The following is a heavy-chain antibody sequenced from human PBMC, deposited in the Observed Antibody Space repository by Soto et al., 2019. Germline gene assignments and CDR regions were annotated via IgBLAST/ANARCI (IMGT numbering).Heavy chain of an antibody. J-gene: IGHJ4*02. CDR2: IIPIFGTA. CDR1: GGTFSSYS. Sequence: QVQLVKSGAAVKKPGSSVKVSCKASGGTFSSYSINWVRQAPGQGLEWMGEIIPIFGTANYAQKFPGRVTITADASTSTAYMELSSLRSDDTAVYYGAGDGGRHSGGIDYWGQGTLVTGSS. V-gene: IGHV1-69*01. D-gene: IGHD1-26*01. CDR3: AGDGGRHSGGIDY.